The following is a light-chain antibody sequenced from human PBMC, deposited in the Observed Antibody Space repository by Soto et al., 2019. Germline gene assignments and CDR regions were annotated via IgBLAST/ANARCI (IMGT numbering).Light chain of an antibody. CDR1: QSISNY. CDR3: QRSDGTPLT. Sequence: DIQMTQSPSSLSASVGDRVTITCRASQSISNYLNWYQQKPGKAPKLLIYAASSLQSGVPSRFSGSGSGTDFTLTINSLQPEDFATYYCQRSDGTPLTFGPGTKVDIK. CDR2: AAS. J-gene: IGKJ3*01. V-gene: IGKV1-39*01.